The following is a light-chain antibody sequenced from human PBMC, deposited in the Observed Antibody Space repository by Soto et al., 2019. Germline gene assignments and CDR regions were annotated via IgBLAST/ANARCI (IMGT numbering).Light chain of an antibody. CDR3: HQYGSSQGS. J-gene: IGKJ1*01. Sequence: EIVLTQSPGTLSSSPGGRATLSCRASQSVTNNYLAWYQQKRGQAPRLLIWGASIRAADLPDRFSGGGSGTDFTLTISRLEAADVAIYYCHQYGSSQGSFGHGTK. V-gene: IGKV3-20*01. CDR2: GAS. CDR1: QSVTNNY.